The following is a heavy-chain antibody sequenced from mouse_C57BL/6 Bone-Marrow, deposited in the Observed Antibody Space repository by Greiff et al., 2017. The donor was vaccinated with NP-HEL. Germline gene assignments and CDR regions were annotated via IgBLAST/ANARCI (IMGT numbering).Heavy chain of an antibody. D-gene: IGHD1-1*01. Sequence: EVHLVESEGGLVQPGSSMKLSCTASGFTFSDYYMAWVRQVPEKGLEWVANINYDGSSTYYLDSLKSRFIISRDNAKNILYLQISSLKSEDTATYYCARENYGSSYCFDYWGQGTTLTVSS. J-gene: IGHJ2*01. CDR3: ARENYGSSYCFDY. CDR2: INYDGSST. V-gene: IGHV5-16*01. CDR1: GFTFSDYY.